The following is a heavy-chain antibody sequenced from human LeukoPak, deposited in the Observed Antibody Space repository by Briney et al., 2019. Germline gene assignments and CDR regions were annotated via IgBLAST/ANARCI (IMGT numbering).Heavy chain of an antibody. CDR2: IYYSGST. Sequence: SETLSLTCTVSGGSISSYYWSWIRQPPGKGLEWIGYIYYSGSTKYNPSLKSRVTISVDTSKNQFSLKLSSVTAADTAVYYCARHSTRVPYYYDSSGYSHFDYWGQGTLVTVSS. V-gene: IGHV4-59*08. CDR3: ARHSTRVPYYYDSSGYSHFDY. J-gene: IGHJ4*02. D-gene: IGHD3-22*01. CDR1: GGSISSYY.